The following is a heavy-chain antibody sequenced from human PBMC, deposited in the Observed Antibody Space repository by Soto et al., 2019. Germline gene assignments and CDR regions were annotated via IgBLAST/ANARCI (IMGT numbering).Heavy chain of an antibody. CDR2: IYYSGST. Sequence: QVQLQESGPGLVMPSETLSLTCTVSGGSISSYYWNWIRQPPGKGLEWIGYIYYSGSTNYNPSLKGRVTISVDTSKNQFSLKLSSVTAADTAVYYCARDRASSSSWYWFDPWGQGTLVTVSS. CDR3: ARDRASSSSWYWFDP. V-gene: IGHV4-59*01. D-gene: IGHD6-13*01. CDR1: GGSISSYY. J-gene: IGHJ5*02.